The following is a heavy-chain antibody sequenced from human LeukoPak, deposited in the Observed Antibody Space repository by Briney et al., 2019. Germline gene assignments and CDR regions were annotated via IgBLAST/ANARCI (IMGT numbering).Heavy chain of an antibody. J-gene: IGHJ6*04. CDR3: AELGITMIGGV. V-gene: IGHV3-48*03. CDR1: GFTFSSYE. D-gene: IGHD3-10*02. Sequence: PGGSLRLSCAASGFTFSSYEMNWVRQAPGKGLEWVSYISSSGSTIYYADSVKGRYTISRDNAKNSLYLQMNSLRAEDTAVYYCAELGITMIGGVWGKGTTVTISS. CDR2: ISSSGSTI.